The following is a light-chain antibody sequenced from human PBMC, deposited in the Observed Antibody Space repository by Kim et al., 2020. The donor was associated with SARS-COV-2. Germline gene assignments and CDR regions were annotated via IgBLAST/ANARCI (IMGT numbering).Light chain of an antibody. Sequence: DIQMTQSPSSLSASVGDRVTITCRASQSIGNYLSWYQQKSGKAPKLLIYAASSLQSGVPSRFSGSGSGTDFTLSISSLQPEDFATYYCQQSYGTPYIFGQGTKLEI. J-gene: IGKJ2*01. CDR2: AAS. CDR1: QSIGNY. CDR3: QQSYGTPYI. V-gene: IGKV1-39*01.